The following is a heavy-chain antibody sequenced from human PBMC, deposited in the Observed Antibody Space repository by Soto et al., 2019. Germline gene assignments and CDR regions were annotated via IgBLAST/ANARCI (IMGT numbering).Heavy chain of an antibody. Sequence: PGESLKISCKGSGYSFTSYWIGWVRQMPGKGLEWMGIIYPGDSDTRYSPSFQGQVTISADKSISTAYLQWSSLKASDTAMYYCARLEVVAAIDYYYGMDVWGQGTTVTVSS. CDR2: IYPGDSDT. CDR1: GYSFTSYW. D-gene: IGHD2-15*01. CDR3: ARLEVVAAIDYYYGMDV. J-gene: IGHJ6*02. V-gene: IGHV5-51*01.